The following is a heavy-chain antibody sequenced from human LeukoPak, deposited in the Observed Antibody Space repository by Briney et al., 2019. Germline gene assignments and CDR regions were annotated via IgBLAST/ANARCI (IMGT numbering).Heavy chain of an antibody. CDR1: GYTFTSKW. V-gene: IGHV5-51*01. Sequence: GESLKISCKGSGYTFTSKWIGWVRQMPGKGLEWMGIIYPGDSDTRYSPSFQGQVTMSADKSITTASLQGSSLKASDTAMYYCARLGYCSRGTCYAFDYWGQGTLVTVSS. CDR2: IYPGDSDT. J-gene: IGHJ4*02. D-gene: IGHD2-2*01. CDR3: ARLGYCSRGTCYAFDY.